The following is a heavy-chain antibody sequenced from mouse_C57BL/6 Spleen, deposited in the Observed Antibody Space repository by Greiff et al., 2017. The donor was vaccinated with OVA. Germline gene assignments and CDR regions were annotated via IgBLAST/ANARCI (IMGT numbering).Heavy chain of an antibody. Sequence: DVKLVESGGGLVKPGGSLKLSCAASGFTFSDYGMHWVRQAPEKGLEWVAYISSGSSTIYYADTVKGRFTISRDNAKNTLYLQMTSLRSEDTAMYYCARGDGYYRYFDVWGTGTTVTVSA. CDR3: ARGDGYYRYFDV. CDR2: ISSGSSTI. D-gene: IGHD2-3*01. J-gene: IGHJ1*03. CDR1: GFTFSDYG. V-gene: IGHV5-17*01.